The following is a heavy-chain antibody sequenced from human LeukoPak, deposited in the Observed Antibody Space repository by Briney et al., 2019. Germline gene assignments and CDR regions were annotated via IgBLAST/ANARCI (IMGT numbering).Heavy chain of an antibody. Sequence: SETLSLTCTVSGDSISSYYWSRIRQPPGKGLEWIGYIYHTGNTNYNPSLKGRVTISVDTSKNQFSLKLTSVTAADTAVYYCARESFQWFDPWGQGTLVTVSS. CDR2: IYHTGNT. J-gene: IGHJ5*02. CDR3: ARESFQWFDP. D-gene: IGHD1-26*01. V-gene: IGHV4-59*01. CDR1: GDSISSYY.